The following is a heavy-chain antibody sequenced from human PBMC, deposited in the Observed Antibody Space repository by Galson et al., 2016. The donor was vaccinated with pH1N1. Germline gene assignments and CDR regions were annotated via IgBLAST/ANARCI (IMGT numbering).Heavy chain of an antibody. CDR3: AREADSSDSTGYYYKTFDY. CDR1: GVSVNSPTYY. Sequence: LSLTCTVSGVSVNSPTYYWSWIRQPAGKGLEWIGRFHTSGSTNYKPSLNSRVTISLDASNNQFSLKLTSVTAADTAVYCCAREADSSDSTGYYYKTFDYWGQGILVTVSS. J-gene: IGHJ4*02. V-gene: IGHV4-61*02. D-gene: IGHD3-22*01. CDR2: FHTSGST.